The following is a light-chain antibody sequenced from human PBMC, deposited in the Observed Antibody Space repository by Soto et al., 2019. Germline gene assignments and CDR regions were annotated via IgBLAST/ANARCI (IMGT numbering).Light chain of an antibody. CDR1: SSDVGSYNF. Sequence: QSALTQPRSASGSPGQSVTTSCTGTSSDVGSYNFVSWYQQHPGKAPKLMIYDVSKRPSGVPDRFSGSKSGNTASLTISWLQAEDEADYYCCSYAGSYTLGVFGGGTKLTVL. V-gene: IGLV2-11*01. J-gene: IGLJ2*01. CDR2: DVS. CDR3: CSYAGSYTLGV.